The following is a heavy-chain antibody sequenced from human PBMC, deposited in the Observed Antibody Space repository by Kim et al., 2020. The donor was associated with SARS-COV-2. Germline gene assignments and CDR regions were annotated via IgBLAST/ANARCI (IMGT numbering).Heavy chain of an antibody. CDR3: ARLRSDYDSDY. Sequence: SETLSLTCTVSGGSIRSSSYFWTWIRQPPGKGLEWIGSIYYNGKTYHNPSLKNRVTISVDTSKNQFSLKLSSMTAADTAVYYCARLRSDYDSDYWGQGTLVTVSS. J-gene: IGHJ4*02. CDR1: GGSIRSSSYF. CDR2: IYYNGKT. D-gene: IGHD5-12*01. V-gene: IGHV4-39*01.